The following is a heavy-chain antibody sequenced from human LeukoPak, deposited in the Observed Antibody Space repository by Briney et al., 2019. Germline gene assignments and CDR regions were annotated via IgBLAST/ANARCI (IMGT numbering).Heavy chain of an antibody. D-gene: IGHD2-15*01. Sequence: ASVKVSCKASGYTFTGYYMHWVRQAPGQGLEWMGWMNPNSGNTGYAQKFQGRVTMTRNTSISTAYMELSSLRSEDTAVYYCARALWGYCSGGSCYSYPSYWGQGTLVTVSS. CDR1: GYTFTGYY. V-gene: IGHV1-8*02. CDR3: ARALWGYCSGGSCYSYPSY. CDR2: MNPNSGNT. J-gene: IGHJ4*02.